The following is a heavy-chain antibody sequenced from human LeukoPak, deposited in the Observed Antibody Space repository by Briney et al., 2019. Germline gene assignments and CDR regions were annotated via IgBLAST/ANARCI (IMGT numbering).Heavy chain of an antibody. CDR2: ISDGDGST. D-gene: IGHD5-24*01. V-gene: IGHV3-23*01. Sequence: GGSLRLSCAASGFTFSSYAMTWVRQAPGKGLEWVSGISDGDGSTYYADSVKGRFTISRDNSKNTLYLQMNSLRAEDTAVYYCAKDRDGYKSGDFDYWGQGTLVTVSS. J-gene: IGHJ4*02. CDR1: GFTFSSYA. CDR3: AKDRDGYKSGDFDY.